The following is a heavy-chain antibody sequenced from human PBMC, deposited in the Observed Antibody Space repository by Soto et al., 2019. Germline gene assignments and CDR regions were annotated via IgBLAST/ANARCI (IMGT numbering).Heavy chain of an antibody. Sequence: PSETLSLTCTVSGGSISSYYWAWIRQPPGKGLEWIGSIYYTGSTYYSPSLKSRLTISVDTSKNQFSLRLTSVTAADTAVYYCACSTGYYNFDYWGQGTLVTVSS. J-gene: IGHJ4*02. CDR1: GGSISSYY. CDR2: IYYTGST. D-gene: IGHD3-22*01. V-gene: IGHV4-59*05. CDR3: ACSTGYYNFDY.